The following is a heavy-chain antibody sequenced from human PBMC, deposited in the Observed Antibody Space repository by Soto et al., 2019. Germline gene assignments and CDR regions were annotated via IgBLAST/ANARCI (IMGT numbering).Heavy chain of an antibody. D-gene: IGHD6-6*01. CDR2: ISAYKGNT. V-gene: IGHV1-18*03. J-gene: IGHJ4*02. Sequence: ASVKFSCKSSGFTFTNYGISWVRQAPGQGLEWMGWISAYKGNTNYAQKFQGRVTMTTDTSTSIAYLELRSLRSDDMAVYFCAIGAGQLAYYFEYWGQGNQFTGS. CDR3: AIGAGQLAYYFEY. CDR1: GFTFTNYG.